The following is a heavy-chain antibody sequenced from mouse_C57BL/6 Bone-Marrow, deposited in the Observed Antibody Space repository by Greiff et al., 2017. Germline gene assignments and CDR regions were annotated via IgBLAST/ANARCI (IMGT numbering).Heavy chain of an antibody. CDR2: ISSGGSYT. Sequence: EVKLVESGGDLVKPGGSLKLSCAASGFSFSSYGMSWVRQTPDKRLEWVATISSGGSYTYYPDSVKGRCTISRDNAKNTLYMQMSSLKSEDTAMYCCARHHWSAWFAYWGQGTLVTVS. CDR3: ARHHWSAWFAY. D-gene: IGHD4-1*01. CDR1: GFSFSSYG. J-gene: IGHJ3*01. V-gene: IGHV5-6*01.